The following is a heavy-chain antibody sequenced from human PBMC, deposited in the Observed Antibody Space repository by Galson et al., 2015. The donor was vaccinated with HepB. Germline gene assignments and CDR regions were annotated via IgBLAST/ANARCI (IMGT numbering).Heavy chain of an antibody. CDR3: ARHYYSSSWYFPRDDYAFDI. D-gene: IGHD6-13*01. Sequence: ETLSLTCTVSGGSISSYYWSWIRPPPGKGLEWIGYIYYSGSTNYNPSLKSRVTISVDTSKNQFSLKLSSVTAADTAVYYCARHYYSSSWYFPRDDYAFDIWGQGTMVTVSS. CDR1: GGSISSYY. V-gene: IGHV4-59*08. CDR2: IYYSGST. J-gene: IGHJ3*02.